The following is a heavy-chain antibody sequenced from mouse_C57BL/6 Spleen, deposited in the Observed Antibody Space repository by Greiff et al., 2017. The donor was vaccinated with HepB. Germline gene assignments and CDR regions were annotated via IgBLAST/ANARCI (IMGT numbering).Heavy chain of an antibody. CDR3: ARSDYDGGAMDY. D-gene: IGHD2-4*01. CDR2: ISDGGSYT. Sequence: EVHLVESGGGLVKPGGSLKLSCAASGFTFSSYAMSWVRQTPEKRLEWVATISDGGSYTYYPDNVKGRFTISRDNAKNNLYLQMSHLKSEDTAMYYCARSDYDGGAMDYWGQGTSVTVSS. V-gene: IGHV5-4*01. J-gene: IGHJ4*01. CDR1: GFTFSSYA.